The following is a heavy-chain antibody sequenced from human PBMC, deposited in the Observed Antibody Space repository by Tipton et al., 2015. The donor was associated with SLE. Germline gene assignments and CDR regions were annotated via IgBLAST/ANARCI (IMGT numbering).Heavy chain of an antibody. CDR2: INHSGTT. D-gene: IGHD3-3*01. CDR1: GGSISGYY. J-gene: IGHJ6*03. CDR3: ARLTIFGVVIIGNYYYYMDV. Sequence: TLSLTCTVSGGSISGYYWNWIRQPPGKGLEWIGEINHSGTTNYNPSLKSRVTISVDTSKNQFSLKLSSVTAADTAVYYCARLTIFGVVIIGNYYYYMDVWGKGTMVTVSS. V-gene: IGHV4-34*01.